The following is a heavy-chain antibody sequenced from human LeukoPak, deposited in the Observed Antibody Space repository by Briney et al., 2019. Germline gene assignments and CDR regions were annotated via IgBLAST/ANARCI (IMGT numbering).Heavy chain of an antibody. D-gene: IGHD2-21*02. V-gene: IGHV3-74*01. CDR3: ARAPKVTDAFDI. CDR1: GFSFSSSW. CDR2: INSDGSTT. J-gene: IGHJ3*02. Sequence: GGSLRLSCAASGFSFSSSWMHWVRQAPGTGLVWVSRINSDGSTTNYADSVKGRFTISRDNAMSTLYLQMNSLRAEDTAVYYCARAPKVTDAFDIWGQGTMVTVSS.